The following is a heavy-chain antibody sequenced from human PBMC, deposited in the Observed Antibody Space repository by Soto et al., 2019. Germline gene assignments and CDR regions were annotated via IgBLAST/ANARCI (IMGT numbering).Heavy chain of an antibody. J-gene: IGHJ5*02. CDR1: GFTFSSYA. V-gene: IGHV3-23*01. CDR2: ISGSGGST. CDR3: AKVIQQWLEGNWFDP. Sequence: GGSLRLSCAASGFTFSSYAMSWVRQAPGKGLEWVSAISGSGGSTYYADSVKGRFTISRDNSKNTLYLQMNSLRAEDTAVYYCAKVIQQWLEGNWFDPWGQGTLVTVSS. D-gene: IGHD6-19*01.